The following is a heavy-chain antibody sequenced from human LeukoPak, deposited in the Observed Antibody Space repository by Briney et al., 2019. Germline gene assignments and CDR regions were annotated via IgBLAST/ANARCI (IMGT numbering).Heavy chain of an antibody. J-gene: IGHJ4*02. Sequence: PGGSLRLSCAASGFTFSNYAMSWVRQAPGKGLEWVSTLSGTGGSTYYADSVRGRFTISRDNSKNTLHLQMNSLRAEDTAVYYCAKKTSEYGDASPPDYWGQGILVTVSS. CDR2: LSGTGGST. CDR3: AKKTSEYGDASPPDY. V-gene: IGHV3-23*01. CDR1: GFTFSNYA. D-gene: IGHD4-17*01.